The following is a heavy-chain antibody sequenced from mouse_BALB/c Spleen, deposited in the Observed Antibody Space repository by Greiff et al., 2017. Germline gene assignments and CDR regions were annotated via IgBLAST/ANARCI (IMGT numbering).Heavy chain of an antibody. Sequence: EVMLVESGGGLVQPGGSRKLSCAASGFTFSSFGMHWVRQAPEKGLEWVAYISSGSSTIYYADTVKGRFTISRDNPKNTLFLQMTSLRSEDTAMYYCARGLYGNYAMDYWGQGTSVTVSS. CDR2: ISSGSSTI. CDR1: GFTFSSFG. CDR3: ARGLYGNYAMDY. J-gene: IGHJ4*01. D-gene: IGHD2-10*02. V-gene: IGHV5-17*02.